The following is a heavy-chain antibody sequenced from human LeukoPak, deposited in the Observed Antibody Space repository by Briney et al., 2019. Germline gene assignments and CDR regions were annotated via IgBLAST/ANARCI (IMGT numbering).Heavy chain of an antibody. D-gene: IGHD5-18*01. CDR2: IYYNGST. Sequence: SETLSLTCTVSGGSISSGDYYWSWIRQPPGKGLEWIGYIYYNGSTYYNPSLKSRVTISVDTSKNQFSLKLSSVTAADTAVYFCARERAGWIHALDIWGQGTIVTVSS. V-gene: IGHV4-30-4*02. CDR3: ARERAGWIHALDI. J-gene: IGHJ3*02. CDR1: GGSISSGDYY.